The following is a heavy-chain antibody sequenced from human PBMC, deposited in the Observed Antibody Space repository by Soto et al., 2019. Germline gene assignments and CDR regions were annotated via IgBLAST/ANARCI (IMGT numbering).Heavy chain of an antibody. CDR2: INASGGRT. D-gene: IGHD2-2*01. Sequence: GASVKVSCKASGYTFTSYYMHWVRQAPGQGLEWMGIINASGGRTSYAQKFQGRVTMTRDTSTSTVYMELSSLRSEDTALCYCARGYCTSPSCPYGMDVWGQGTTVTVSS. CDR1: GYTFTSYY. V-gene: IGHV1-46*01. CDR3: ARGYCTSPSCPYGMDV. J-gene: IGHJ6*02.